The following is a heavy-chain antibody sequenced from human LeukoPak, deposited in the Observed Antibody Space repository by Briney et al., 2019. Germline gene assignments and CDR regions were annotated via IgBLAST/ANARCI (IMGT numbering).Heavy chain of an antibody. CDR2: ISYDGSNK. V-gene: IGHV3-30*03. D-gene: IGHD3-22*01. J-gene: IGHJ4*02. CDR1: GFTFSSYG. Sequence: GGSLRLSCAASGFTFSSYGMHWVRQAPGKGLEWVAVISYDGSNKYYADSVKGRFTISRDNSKNTLNLQMNSLRAEDTAVYYCARDQDYDSSGYLVGGFDYWGQGTLVTVSS. CDR3: ARDQDYDSSGYLVGGFDY.